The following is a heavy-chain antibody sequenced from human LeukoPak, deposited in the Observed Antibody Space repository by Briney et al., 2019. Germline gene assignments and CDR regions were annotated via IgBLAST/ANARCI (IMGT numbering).Heavy chain of an antibody. V-gene: IGHV1-18*01. CDR2: ISAYNGNT. D-gene: IGHD6-13*01. CDR1: GYXFTNYG. J-gene: IGHJ3*02. Sequence: EASVKVSCKTSGYXFTNYGMSWVRQAPGLGLEWMGWISAYNGNTNYTQKVQGRVNMTTDTSTSTAYMKLRSLRFDDTAVYYCARDQSVRLLQTSSTYFKHVFAIWGQGSMVTVSS. CDR3: ARDQSVRLLQTSSTYFKHVFAI.